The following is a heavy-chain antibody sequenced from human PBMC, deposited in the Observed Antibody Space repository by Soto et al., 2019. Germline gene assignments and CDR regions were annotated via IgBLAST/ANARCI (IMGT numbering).Heavy chain of an antibody. Sequence: QVQLQESGPGLVKPSQTLSLTCTVSGGSISSGNYYWSWIRQPPGKGLEWIGFISYSGSTYYNASLKSRFTISVDTSKNQFSLNLSFVTAADTAVYYCATMGTPATGLYYFDYWGQGTLVTVSS. CDR2: ISYSGST. CDR3: ATMGTPATGLYYFDY. D-gene: IGHD1-7*01. J-gene: IGHJ4*02. CDR1: GGSISSGNYY. V-gene: IGHV4-30-4*01.